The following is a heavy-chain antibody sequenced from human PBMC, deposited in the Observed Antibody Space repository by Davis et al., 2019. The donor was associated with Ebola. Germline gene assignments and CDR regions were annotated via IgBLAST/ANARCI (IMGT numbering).Heavy chain of an antibody. V-gene: IGHV4-39*07. CDR2: IYYSGST. CDR3: ARSGFGESILFDY. D-gene: IGHD3-10*01. Sequence: PSETLSLTCTVSGGSISSSSYYWGWIRQPPGKGLEWIGSIYYSGSTYYNPSLKSRVTISVDTSKNQFSLKLSSVTAADTAVYYCARSGFGESILFDYWGQGTLVTVSS. J-gene: IGHJ4*02. CDR1: GGSISSSSYY.